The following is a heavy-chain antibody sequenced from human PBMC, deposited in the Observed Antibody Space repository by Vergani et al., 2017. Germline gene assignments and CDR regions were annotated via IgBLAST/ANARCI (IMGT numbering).Heavy chain of an antibody. J-gene: IGHJ4*02. CDR2: ISATGDENT. Sequence: RLVQSGGGLAHPGGSLRLSCAASGLPVSGFAFNTYAMIWVRQAPGKGLEWVSGISATGDENTYYADSVKGRFTISRDNSKNTLYLQMNSLRAEDTAVYYCAKDPEWELLRGYFDYWGQGTLVTVSS. CDR1: GLPVSGFAFNTYA. V-gene: IGHV3-23*04. D-gene: IGHD1-26*01. CDR3: AKDPEWELLRGYFDY.